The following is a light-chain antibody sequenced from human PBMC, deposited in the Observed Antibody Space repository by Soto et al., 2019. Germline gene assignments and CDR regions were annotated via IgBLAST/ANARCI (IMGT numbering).Light chain of an antibody. Sequence: DIQMTQSPSSLSASVGDRVTITCRASQGISKYLGWFQQKPGQAPTSLIYSASSLQSGVPSKFSSSGSGTEFTLTISRLQHEYSATYYCHQYNRLPLTFGGGTKVEI. CDR3: HQYNRLPLT. J-gene: IGKJ4*01. V-gene: IGKV1-16*02. CDR2: SAS. CDR1: QGISKY.